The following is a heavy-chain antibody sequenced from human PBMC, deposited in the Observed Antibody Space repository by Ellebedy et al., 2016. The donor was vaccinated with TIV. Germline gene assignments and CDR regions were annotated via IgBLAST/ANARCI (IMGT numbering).Heavy chain of an antibody. J-gene: IGHJ6*02. CDR3: VKDFYNSAHYYYGVDV. CDR2: ISGISADK. Sequence: PGGSLRLSCAASGFHFDIHAMSWVRQAPGKGREGVPDISGISADKYYADSMKGRFTISRDNSKNPLYLQTNSLRTEDTAGYYWVKDFYNSAHYYYGVDVWGQGTTVTVSS. CDR1: GFHFDIHA. V-gene: IGHV3-23*01. D-gene: IGHD3-22*01.